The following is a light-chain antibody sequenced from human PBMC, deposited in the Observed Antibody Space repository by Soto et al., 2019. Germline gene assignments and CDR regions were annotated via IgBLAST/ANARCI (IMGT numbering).Light chain of an antibody. Sequence: DIVLTQSPGTLSLSPGERATLSCRASQSVSSSYLAWYQQKPGQAPRLLIYGASISATGIPDRFSGSGSGTDFPLTISRLEPEDFAVYYCQQYGSSPLTFGGGTKVEIK. CDR2: GAS. V-gene: IGKV3-20*01. J-gene: IGKJ4*01. CDR1: QSVSSSY. CDR3: QQYGSSPLT.